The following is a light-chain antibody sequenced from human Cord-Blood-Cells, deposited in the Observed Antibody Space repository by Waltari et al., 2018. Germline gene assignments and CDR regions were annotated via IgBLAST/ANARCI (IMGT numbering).Light chain of an antibody. Sequence: NFMLTQPHSVSESPGKTVTISCTRSSGSIASNSVQWYQQRPGSSPTTVIYEDNQRPSGVPVRFSGSIDSSSNSASLTISGLKTEDEADYYCQSYDSSNVVFGGGTKLTVL. CDR1: SGSIASNS. J-gene: IGLJ2*01. CDR3: QSYDSSNVV. V-gene: IGLV6-57*01. CDR2: EDN.